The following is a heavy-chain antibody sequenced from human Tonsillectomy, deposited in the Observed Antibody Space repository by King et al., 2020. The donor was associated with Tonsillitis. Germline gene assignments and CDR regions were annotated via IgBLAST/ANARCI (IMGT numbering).Heavy chain of an antibody. CDR2: IRSKAYGGTT. V-gene: IGHV3-49*04. J-gene: IGHJ3*02. D-gene: IGHD3-3*01. Sequence: ESQLVQSGGGLVQPGRSLRLSCTASGFTFGDYAMSWVRQAPGKGLEWVGCIRSKAYGGTTEYAGSVKGRFTISRDDSNSIAYLQMNSLKTEDTAVYYCTRVPRWSTLYAFDIWGQGTMVTVSS. CDR3: TRVPRWSTLYAFDI. CDR1: GFTFGDYA.